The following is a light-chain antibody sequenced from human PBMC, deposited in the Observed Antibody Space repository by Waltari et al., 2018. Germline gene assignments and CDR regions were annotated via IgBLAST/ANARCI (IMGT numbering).Light chain of an antibody. CDR2: DSF. CDR1: QSVTSNS. Sequence: EIVLTQSPGTLSLSPGERATLSCRASQSVTSNSLAWYQQKPGQAPGLSIYDSFNRATGIPDRFSGSGAGTDFTLPIIRLEPEDFAVYYCQQYGTSPRTFGLGTMVELK. J-gene: IGKJ1*01. CDR3: QQYGTSPRT. V-gene: IGKV3-20*01.